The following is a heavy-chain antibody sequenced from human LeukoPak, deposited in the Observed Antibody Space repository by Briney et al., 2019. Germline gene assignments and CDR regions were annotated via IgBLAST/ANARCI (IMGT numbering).Heavy chain of an antibody. D-gene: IGHD5-12*01. CDR3: AHTYGGYDSFDY. CDR2: INHSGST. Sequence: SETLSLTCAVYGGSFSGYYWSWIRQPPGKGLEWIGEINHSGSTNYNPSLKSRVTISVDTSKNQFSLKLSSVTAADTAVYYCAHTYGGYDSFDYWGQGTLVTVSA. V-gene: IGHV4-34*01. J-gene: IGHJ4*02. CDR1: GGSFSGYY.